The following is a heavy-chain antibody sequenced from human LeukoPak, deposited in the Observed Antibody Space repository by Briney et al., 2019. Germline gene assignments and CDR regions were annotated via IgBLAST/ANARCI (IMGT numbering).Heavy chain of an antibody. V-gene: IGHV3-33*01. D-gene: IGHD2-2*01. Sequence: GGSLRLSCAASGFTFSSYGMHRVRQAPGKGLEWVAVIWYDGSNKYYADSVKGRFTISRDNSKITLYLQMNSLRAEDTAVYYCASDLGYCTSTSCYLHGMDVWGQGTTVTVSS. CDR1: GFTFSSYG. CDR2: IWYDGSNK. J-gene: IGHJ6*02. CDR3: ASDLGYCTSTSCYLHGMDV.